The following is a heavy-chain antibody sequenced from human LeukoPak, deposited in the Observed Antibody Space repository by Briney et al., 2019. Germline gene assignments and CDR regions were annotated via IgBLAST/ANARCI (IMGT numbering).Heavy chain of an antibody. CDR1: GGTFSSYA. CDR3: ARDRDCSGGSCYSS. J-gene: IGHJ4*02. D-gene: IGHD2-15*01. Sequence: ASVKVSCKASGGTFSSYAISWVRQAPGQGLEWMGRIIPILGIANHAQKFQGRVTITADKSTSTAYMELSSLRSEDTAVYYCARDRDCSGGSCYSSWGQGTLVTVSS. V-gene: IGHV1-69*04. CDR2: IIPILGIA.